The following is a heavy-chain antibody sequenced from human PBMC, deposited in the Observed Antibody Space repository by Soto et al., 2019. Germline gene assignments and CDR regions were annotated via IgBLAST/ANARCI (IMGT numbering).Heavy chain of an antibody. J-gene: IGHJ6*02. V-gene: IGHV4-4*02. CDR3: ARVSGSYYYGMDV. D-gene: IGHD1-26*01. CDR2: IYHSGST. CDR1: GGSISSSNW. Sequence: QVQLQESGPGLVKPSGTLSLTCAVSGGSISSSNWWSWVRQPPGKGLEWIGEIYHSGSTNYNPSPNXRLXISVDKSKNQFSLKLSSVIAADTAVYYCARVSGSYYYGMDVWGQGTTVTVSS.